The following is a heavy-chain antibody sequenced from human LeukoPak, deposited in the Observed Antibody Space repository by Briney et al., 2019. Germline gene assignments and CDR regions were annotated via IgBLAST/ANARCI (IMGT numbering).Heavy chain of an antibody. V-gene: IGHV4-38-2*02. CDR3: ARAVGSFDWLPLFDH. Sequence: PSETLSLTCTVSGYSIRSGFYWGWIRQPPGKGLEWIGNIYHSGITYYTPSLKSRVTISVDTSKNQFYLKLSSVTAADTAVYYCARAVGSFDWLPLFDHWGQGTLVTVSS. D-gene: IGHD3-9*01. J-gene: IGHJ4*02. CDR1: GYSIRSGFY. CDR2: IYHSGIT.